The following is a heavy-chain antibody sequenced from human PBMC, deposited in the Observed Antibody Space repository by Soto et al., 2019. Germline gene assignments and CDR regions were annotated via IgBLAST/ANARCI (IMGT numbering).Heavy chain of an antibody. CDR2: ISWNRGST. J-gene: IGHJ4*02. D-gene: IGHD3-22*01. Sequence: EVQLVESGGGSVQPCRSLRLSCVASGFIFDDYAMHWVRQTPGKGLEWVSGISWNRGSTAYADSVKGRFTISRDNAKNSLYLQMNSLRAEDTALYFCAKDKGYYFDSSGQIGSWGQGTLVTVSS. CDR1: GFIFDDYA. CDR3: AKDKGYYFDSSGQIGS. V-gene: IGHV3-9*01.